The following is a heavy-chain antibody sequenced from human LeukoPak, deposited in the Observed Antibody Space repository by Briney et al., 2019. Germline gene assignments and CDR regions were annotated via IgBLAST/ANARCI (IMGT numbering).Heavy chain of an antibody. J-gene: IGHJ3*01. Sequence: GGSLRLSCAVSGFTFSGFWMSWSRQAPGKGLEWVASINSDGSEGYYADVVKGRFTISRDNAKNSLYLQINSLRAEDTVVYYCARSSYSSSSSVWGQGTMVTVSS. D-gene: IGHD6-6*01. V-gene: IGHV3-7*03. CDR2: INSDGSEG. CDR1: GFTFSGFW. CDR3: ARSSYSSSSSV.